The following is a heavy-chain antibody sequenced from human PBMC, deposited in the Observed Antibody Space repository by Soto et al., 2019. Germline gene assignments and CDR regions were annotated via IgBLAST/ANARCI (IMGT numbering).Heavy chain of an antibody. CDR1: GGTFSSYT. CDR2: IIPILGIA. D-gene: IGHD3-10*01. V-gene: IGHV1-69*02. Sequence: QVQLVQSGAEVKKPGSSVKVSCKASGGTFSSYTISWVRQAPGQGLEWMGRIIPILGIANYAYKFQGRVTITADKSTSTAYMELSSLRSDDTAVYYCVFGSGSYSDYWGQGTLVTVSS. CDR3: VFGSGSYSDY. J-gene: IGHJ4*02.